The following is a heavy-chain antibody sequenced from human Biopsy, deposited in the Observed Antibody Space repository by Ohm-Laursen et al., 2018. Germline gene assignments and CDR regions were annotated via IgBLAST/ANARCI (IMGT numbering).Heavy chain of an antibody. CDR1: GGSISSGGSY. CDR3: ARHPTGFWFDP. J-gene: IGHJ5*02. V-gene: IGHV4-30-4*01. CDR2: IFNSANT. Sequence: TLSLTCTVSGGSISSGGSYWSWIRQRPGKGLEWIGYIFNSANTYYNPSLQSRVTMSVDTSKNQFSLNLTSVTAADTAVYYCARHPTGFWFDPWGQGTLVIVSS.